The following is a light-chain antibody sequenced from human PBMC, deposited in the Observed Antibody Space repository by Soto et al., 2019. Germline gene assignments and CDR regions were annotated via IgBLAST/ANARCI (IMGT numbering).Light chain of an antibody. CDR1: QAIRND. V-gene: IGKV1-6*01. CDR3: LQDFDYPWT. CDR2: AAS. Sequence: AIQMTQSPSTLSASVGDRVTITCRASQAIRNDLGWYQHKPGKAPKLLIYAASTLQSGVPSRFSGSGSGAYFTLTISSLQPEDFATYYCLQDFDYPWTFGQGTKVEIK. J-gene: IGKJ1*01.